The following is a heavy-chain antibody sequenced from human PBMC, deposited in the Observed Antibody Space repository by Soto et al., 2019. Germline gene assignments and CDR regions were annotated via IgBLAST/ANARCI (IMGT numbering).Heavy chain of an antibody. CDR2: VSQDGRNT. Sequence: VQLVESGGGVVQPGRSLRLSCAASGFTFSDYAMHWVRQAPGKGLEWVAVVSQDGRNTHYADSVKGRFTISRDSSKNTGSLEMTSLRAEDTAVYYCATGGRQWLVTSDFHYWGQGALVTVSS. V-gene: IGHV3-30*03. D-gene: IGHD6-19*01. CDR1: GFTFSDYA. CDR3: ATGGRQWLVTSDFHY. J-gene: IGHJ4*02.